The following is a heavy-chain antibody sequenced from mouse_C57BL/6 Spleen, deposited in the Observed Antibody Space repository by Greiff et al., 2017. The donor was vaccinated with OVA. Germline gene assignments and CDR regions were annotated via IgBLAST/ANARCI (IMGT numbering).Heavy chain of an antibody. CDR3: ARRYYGSSYPWYFDV. Sequence: QVQLQQSGAELVKPGASVKLSCKASGYTFTSYWLQWVKQRPGQGLEWIGVIDPSDSYTNYNQKFKGTATLTVDTSSSTAYMQLSSLTSEDSADYDGARRYYGSSYPWYFDVWGTGTTVTVSS. CDR2: IDPSDSYT. CDR1: GYTFTSYW. D-gene: IGHD1-1*01. J-gene: IGHJ1*03. V-gene: IGHV1-50*01.